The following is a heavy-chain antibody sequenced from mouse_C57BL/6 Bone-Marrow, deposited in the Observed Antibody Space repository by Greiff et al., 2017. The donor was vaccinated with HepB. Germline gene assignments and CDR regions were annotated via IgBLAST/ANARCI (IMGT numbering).Heavy chain of an antibody. V-gene: IGHV1-80*01. D-gene: IGHD2-5*01. CDR3: ARGESYSNFWYFDV. CDR2: IYPGDGDT. J-gene: IGHJ1*03. Sequence: QVQLKESGAELVKPGASVKISCKASGYAFSSYWMNWVKQRPGKGLEWIGQIYPGDGDTNYNGKFKGKATLTADKSSSTAYMQLSSLTSEDSAVYFCARGESYSNFWYFDVWGTGTTVTVSS. CDR1: GYAFSSYW.